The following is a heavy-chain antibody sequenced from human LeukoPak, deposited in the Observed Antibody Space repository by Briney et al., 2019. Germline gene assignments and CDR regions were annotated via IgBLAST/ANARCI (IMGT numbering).Heavy chain of an antibody. CDR2: ISAYNGNT. J-gene: IGHJ4*02. CDR1: GYTFTSYG. D-gene: IGHD3-22*01. Sequence: EASVKLSCNASGYTFTSYGISWVRHAPGQGLEWMGWISAYNGNTNYAQKLQGRVTMTTDTSTSTAYMELRSLRSDDTAVYYCARTGSSGYYIGTWGQGTLVTVSS. V-gene: IGHV1-18*01. CDR3: ARTGSSGYYIGT.